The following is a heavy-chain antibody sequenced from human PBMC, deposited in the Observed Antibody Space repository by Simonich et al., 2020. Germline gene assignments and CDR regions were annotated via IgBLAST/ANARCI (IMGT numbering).Heavy chain of an antibody. CDR1: GYTFTRYG. Sequence: QVQLVQSGAEVKKPGASVKVSCKASGYTFTRYGIPWVRQAPGQGLEWMGGSSAYKSNTNEAQKLQGRGPSTTDTSTSTAYMELRSLRSDDTAVYYCARASRGTWWYYYFDYWGQGTLVTVSS. J-gene: IGHJ4*02. V-gene: IGHV1-18*01. CDR3: ARASRGTWWYYYFDY. CDR2: SSAYKSNT. D-gene: IGHD2-15*01.